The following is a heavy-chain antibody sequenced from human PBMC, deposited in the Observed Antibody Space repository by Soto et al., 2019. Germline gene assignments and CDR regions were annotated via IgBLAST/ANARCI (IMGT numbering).Heavy chain of an antibody. D-gene: IGHD6-19*01. CDR3: ARSLGWYAIDY. CDR1: GVSIGSNYY. CDR2: MSHIGSV. J-gene: IGHJ4*02. V-gene: IGHV4-4*02. Sequence: QVLLQESGPGRVQPSGTLSLSCVVSGVSIGSNYYWGWVRQPPGKGLEWLGDMSHIGSVNYNSSLKSRVTISMDKSQNQFSLKLNSVSGADTAIYYCARSLGWYAIDYWGQGTLVIVSS.